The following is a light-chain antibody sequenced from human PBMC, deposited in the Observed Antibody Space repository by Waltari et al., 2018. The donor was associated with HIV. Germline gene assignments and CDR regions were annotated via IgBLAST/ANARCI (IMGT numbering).Light chain of an antibody. CDR1: QSPLYTSNNKNC. CDR3: QQFYSSPLT. J-gene: IGKJ2*01. CDR2: WAS. Sequence: DIVMTQSPDSLALSLGERATITCKSSQSPLYTSNNKNCLALYQQKPGQPPKLLIYWASTRESGVPDRFSGSESETDFTLTISGLQAEDVAVYYCQQFYSSPLTFGQGTSLEIK. V-gene: IGKV4-1*01.